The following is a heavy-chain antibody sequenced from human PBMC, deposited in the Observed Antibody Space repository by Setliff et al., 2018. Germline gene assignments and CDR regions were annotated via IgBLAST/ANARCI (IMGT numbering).Heavy chain of an antibody. V-gene: IGHV4-39*07. CDR3: ASQQQLVIGSTAYYYYGMDV. CDR1: GGSISSTTYY. CDR2: IYYSGST. Sequence: PSETLSLTCSVSGGSISSTTYYWGWIRQPPGKGLEWIGNIYYSGSTYYNPSLKSRLTIFVDTSKNQFSLKLSSVTAADTAVYYCASQQQLVIGSTAYYYYGMDVWGQGTTVTVSS. J-gene: IGHJ6*02. D-gene: IGHD6-13*01.